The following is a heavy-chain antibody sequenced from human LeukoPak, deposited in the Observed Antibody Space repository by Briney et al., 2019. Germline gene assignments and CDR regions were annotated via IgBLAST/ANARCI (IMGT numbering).Heavy chain of an antibody. CDR2: INPSGGST. D-gene: IGHD2-2*01. V-gene: IGHV1-46*01. CDR1: GYTFTSYY. CDR3: ARDLVCTMNCKDS. J-gene: IGHJ4*02. Sequence: ASVKVSCKASGYTFTSYYMHWVRQAPGQGLEWMGIINPSGGSTSYAQKFKGRVTITADKSPSTAYMELSSLTSEDTAVYFCARDLVCTMNCKDSWGQGTLVTVS.